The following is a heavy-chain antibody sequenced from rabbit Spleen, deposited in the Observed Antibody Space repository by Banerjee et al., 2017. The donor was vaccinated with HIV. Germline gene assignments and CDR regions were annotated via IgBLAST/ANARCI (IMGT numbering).Heavy chain of an antibody. V-gene: IGHV1S40*01. CDR1: GFSFSTSYH. CDR2: INAVTGKA. CDR3: VRGASSTGYYSL. D-gene: IGHD1-1*01. Sequence: QSLEESGGDLVKPGASLTLTCTASGFSFSTSYHMCWVRQAPGKGLEWIACINAVTGKAVYASWAIGRFTFSKTSSTTVTLQMTSLTAADTATYFCVRGASSTGYYSLWGQGTLVTVS. J-gene: IGHJ4*01.